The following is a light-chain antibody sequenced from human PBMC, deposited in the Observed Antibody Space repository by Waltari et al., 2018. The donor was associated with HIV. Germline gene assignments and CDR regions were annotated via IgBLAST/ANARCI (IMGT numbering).Light chain of an antibody. V-gene: IGKV4-1*01. Sequence: DIVMTQSPDSLAVSLGERANINCKSSQSVLYSSKNKNYLAWYQQKPGQTPKLLIYWASARESGVPDRFSASGAGTDFTLTISSLQAEYVAVYYCQQHYTTPLTFGGGTKVEI. J-gene: IGKJ4*01. CDR1: QSVLYSSKNKNY. CDR3: QQHYTTPLT. CDR2: WAS.